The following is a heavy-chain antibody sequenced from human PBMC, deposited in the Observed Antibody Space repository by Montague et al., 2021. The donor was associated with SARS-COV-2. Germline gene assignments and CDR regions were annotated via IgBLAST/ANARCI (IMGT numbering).Heavy chain of an antibody. CDR2: XHWDGDQ. CDR3: ARLEYGPPPPGDYFDY. V-gene: IGHV2-5*02. CDR1: GFSFDTHGVG. Sequence: PALVKPTQTLTLTCTFSGFSFDTHGVGVGWFRQTPRKPLEWLAVXHWDGDQRYSPSLRTRLTISKDTSKNQVVLTMTNMDPVDTGTYYCARLEYGPPPPGDYFDYWGQGSLVTVSS. J-gene: IGHJ4*02. D-gene: IGHD7-27*01.